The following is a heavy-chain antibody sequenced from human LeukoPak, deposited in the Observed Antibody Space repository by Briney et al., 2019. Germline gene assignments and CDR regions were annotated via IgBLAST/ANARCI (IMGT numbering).Heavy chain of an antibody. J-gene: IGHJ4*02. Sequence: SETLSLTCAVSGYSISSGYYWGWIRQPPGKGLEWIGSIYHSGSTYYNPSLKSRVTISVDTSKNQFSLKLSSVTAADTAVCYCARWGYYDILTGYSPWYFDYWGQGTLVTVSS. CDR2: IYHSGST. D-gene: IGHD3-9*01. V-gene: IGHV4-38-2*01. CDR3: ARWGYYDILTGYSPWYFDY. CDR1: GYSISSGYY.